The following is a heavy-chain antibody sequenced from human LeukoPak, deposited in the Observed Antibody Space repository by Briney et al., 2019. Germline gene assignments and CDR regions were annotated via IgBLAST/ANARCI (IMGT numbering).Heavy chain of an antibody. Sequence: GGSLRLSCAASGFTFSSYGMHWVRQAPGKGLEWVAFIRYDGSNKYYADSVKGRFTISRDNSKYTLYLQMNSLRAEDTAVYYCAKDRLAAADHWGQGTLVTVSS. CDR1: GFTFSSYG. CDR2: IRYDGSNK. D-gene: IGHD6-13*01. CDR3: AKDRLAAADH. J-gene: IGHJ4*02. V-gene: IGHV3-30*02.